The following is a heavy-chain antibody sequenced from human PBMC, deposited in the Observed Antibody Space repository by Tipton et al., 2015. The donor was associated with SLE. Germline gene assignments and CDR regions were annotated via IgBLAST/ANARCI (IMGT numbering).Heavy chain of an antibody. D-gene: IGHD6-25*01. CDR2: ISSTSDVI. Sequence: GSLRLSCAASGFPFQSYAMNWVRQAPGKGLEWLAYISSTSDVIYYGDSVKGRFTISRDNAKNSLHLQMRSLRAEDTAVYYCARDSPIKTAPCDHWGQGTLVSVSS. J-gene: IGHJ4*02. V-gene: IGHV3-48*01. CDR3: ARDSPIKTAPCDH. CDR1: GFPFQSYA.